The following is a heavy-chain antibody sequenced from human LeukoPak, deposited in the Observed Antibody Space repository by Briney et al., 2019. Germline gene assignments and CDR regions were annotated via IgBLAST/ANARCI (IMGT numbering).Heavy chain of an antibody. CDR1: GFTFSSYA. J-gene: IGHJ4*02. Sequence: GGSLRLSCAASGFTFSSYAMSWVRQAPGKGLEWVSAISGSGGSTYCADSVKGRFTISRDNSKNTLYLQMNSLRAEDTAVYYCAKQNMARYYYDSSGYYFFDYWGQGTLVTVSS. CDR3: AKQNMARYYYDSSGYYFFDY. V-gene: IGHV3-23*01. CDR2: ISGSGGST. D-gene: IGHD3-22*01.